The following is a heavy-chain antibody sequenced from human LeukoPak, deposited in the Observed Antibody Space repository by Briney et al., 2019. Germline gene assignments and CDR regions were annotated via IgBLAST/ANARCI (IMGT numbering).Heavy chain of an antibody. Sequence: SETLSLTCTVSGGSIDRHYWSWIRQPPGKGLEWIGYVFYPGSTNYNPSLKSRVTMSLDTSRDQFSLRLTSVTAADTAIYYCASRPAGSTWYGVFDYWSQGTLVTVSS. D-gene: IGHD6-13*01. J-gene: IGHJ4*02. V-gene: IGHV4-59*11. CDR3: ASRPAGSTWYGVFDY. CDR1: GGSIDRHY. CDR2: VFYPGST.